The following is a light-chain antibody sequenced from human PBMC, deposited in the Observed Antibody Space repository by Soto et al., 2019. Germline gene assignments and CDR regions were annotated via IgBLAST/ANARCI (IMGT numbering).Light chain of an antibody. Sequence: QSALTQPASVSGSPGQSITISCTGTSSDVGGYNYVSWYQQHPGKAPKLMIYEVSNRPSGVSTRFSGSKSGNTASLTISGLQAEDEADDYCSSYTSSSTSVVFGGGTKVTVL. CDR3: SSYTSSSTSVV. J-gene: IGLJ2*01. V-gene: IGLV2-14*01. CDR2: EVS. CDR1: SSDVGGYNY.